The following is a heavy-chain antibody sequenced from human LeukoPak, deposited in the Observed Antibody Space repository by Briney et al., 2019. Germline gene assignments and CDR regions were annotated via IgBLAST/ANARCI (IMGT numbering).Heavy chain of an antibody. Sequence: GRSLRLSCAASGFTFSSYGMHWVRQAPGKGLEWVAVISYDGSNKYYADSVKGRFTISRDNSKNTLYLQMNSLRAEDTAVYYCAKDRCSSTSCYFHYFDYWGQGTLATVSS. CDR2: ISYDGSNK. J-gene: IGHJ4*02. CDR1: GFTFSSYG. D-gene: IGHD2-2*01. CDR3: AKDRCSSTSCYFHYFDY. V-gene: IGHV3-30*18.